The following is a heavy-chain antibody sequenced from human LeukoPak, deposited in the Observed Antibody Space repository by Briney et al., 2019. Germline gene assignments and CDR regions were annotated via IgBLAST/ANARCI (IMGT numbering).Heavy chain of an antibody. J-gene: IGHJ3*02. CDR3: ARRMGFYYDTSGYSNLDAFDI. CDR2: IIPIFGTA. V-gene: IGHV1-69*13. Sequence: ASVKVSCKASGSILRSYGITWVRQAPGQGLEWMGTIIPIFGTANYAQKFQGRVTITADESTTTIYMEMSSLRSEDTAVYYCARRMGFYYDTSGYSNLDAFDIWGQGTMVTVSS. D-gene: IGHD3-22*01. CDR1: GSILRSYG.